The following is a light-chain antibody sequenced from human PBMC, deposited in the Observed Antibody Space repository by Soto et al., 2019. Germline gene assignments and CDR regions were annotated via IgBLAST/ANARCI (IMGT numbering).Light chain of an antibody. CDR3: QQLNSYLGWFT. Sequence: IQLTQSPSSLSASVGDRVTITCRASQDISNYLAWYQQKPGKAPKLLISSASTLQSGVPSRFSGSGSGTDFTITISSLQPEDFATYYCQQLNSYLGWFTFGPGTKVDIK. J-gene: IGKJ3*01. CDR2: SAS. V-gene: IGKV1-9*01. CDR1: QDISNY.